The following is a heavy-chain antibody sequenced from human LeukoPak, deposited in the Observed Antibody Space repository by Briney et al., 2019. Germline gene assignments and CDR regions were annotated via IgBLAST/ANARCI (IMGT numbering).Heavy chain of an antibody. CDR3: ARDCEESTTGTTGFDY. V-gene: IGHV1-69*13. CDR2: IIPIFGTA. Sequence: SVNVSCKASGGTFSSYAISWVRQAPGQGLEWMGGIIPIFGTANYAQKVQGRVTITADESTSTAYIELSSLRSEDTAVYHCARDCEESTTGTTGFDYWGQGTPACVSS. J-gene: IGHJ4*02. CDR1: GGTFSSYA. D-gene: IGHD1-1*01.